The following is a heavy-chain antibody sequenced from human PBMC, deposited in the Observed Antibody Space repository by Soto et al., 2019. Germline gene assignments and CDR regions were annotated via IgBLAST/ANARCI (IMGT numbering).Heavy chain of an antibody. CDR1: GDSVSSNSAA. D-gene: IGHD3-3*01. V-gene: IGHV6-1*01. J-gene: IGHJ4*02. Sequence: PSQTLSLTCAISGDSVSSNSAAWNWIRQSSSRGLEWLGRTYYRSKWYNDYAVSVKSRITINPDTSKNQFSLQLNSVTPEDTAVYYCARAWGYDFWYKLDYWGQGTLVTVSS. CDR3: ARAWGYDFWYKLDY. CDR2: TYYRSKWYN.